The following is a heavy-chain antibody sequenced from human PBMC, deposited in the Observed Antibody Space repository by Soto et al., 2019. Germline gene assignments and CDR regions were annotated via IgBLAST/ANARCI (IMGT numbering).Heavy chain of an antibody. J-gene: IGHJ3*02. CDR3: AKDIRNDDAFDI. V-gene: IGHV3-23*01. CDR2: ISGSGGST. Sequence: EVQLLESGGGLVQPGGSLRLSCAASGFTFSSYAMSWVRQAPGKGLEWVSAISGSGGSTYYAASAKGRFTISRDNSKNTLYLQMNSLRAEDTAVYYCAKDIRNDDAFDIWGQGTMVTVSS. CDR1: GFTFSSYA. D-gene: IGHD1-1*01.